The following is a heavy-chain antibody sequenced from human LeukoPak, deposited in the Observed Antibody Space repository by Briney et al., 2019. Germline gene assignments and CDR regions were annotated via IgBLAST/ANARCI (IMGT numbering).Heavy chain of an antibody. CDR2: TSAYNGNT. Sequence: GASVKVSCKASGYTFTNYGISWVRQAPGQGLEWMGWTSAYNGNTNYAQKFQGRVTMTTDTSTSIAYMELRSLRSDDTAVYYCARGESSGLYYFDHWGQGTLVTVSS. CDR1: GYTFTNYG. CDR3: ARGESSGLYYFDH. D-gene: IGHD6-19*01. J-gene: IGHJ4*02. V-gene: IGHV1-18*01.